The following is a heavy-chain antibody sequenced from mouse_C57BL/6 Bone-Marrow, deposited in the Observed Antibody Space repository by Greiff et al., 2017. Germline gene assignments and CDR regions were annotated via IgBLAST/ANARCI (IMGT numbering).Heavy chain of an antibody. CDR2: IHPSDSDT. V-gene: IGHV1-74*01. CDR1: GYTFTSYW. D-gene: IGHD2-5*01. J-gene: IGHJ4*01. Sequence: QVQLQQPGAELVKPGASVKVSCKASGYTFTSYWMHWVKQRPGQGLEWIGRIHPSDSDTNYNQKFKGKSTLTVDKSSSTAYMQLSSLTSDDSAVYDCAINYSNYETMDDWGQGTSVTVSS. CDR3: AINYSNYETMDD.